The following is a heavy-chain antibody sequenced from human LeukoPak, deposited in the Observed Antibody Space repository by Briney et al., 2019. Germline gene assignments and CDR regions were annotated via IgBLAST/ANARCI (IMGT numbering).Heavy chain of an antibody. CDR3: TGRYCSGGSCYSDY. Sequence: GGSLRLSCAASGFTFSNYWMSWVRQAPGKGLEWVANVKPDGSDKYYVDAVKGRFTISRDNAKNSLYLQMNSLRTEDTAVYYCTGRYCSGGSCYSDYWGQGTLVTVSS. CDR2: VKPDGSDK. D-gene: IGHD2-15*01. J-gene: IGHJ4*02. V-gene: IGHV3-7*03. CDR1: GFTFSNYW.